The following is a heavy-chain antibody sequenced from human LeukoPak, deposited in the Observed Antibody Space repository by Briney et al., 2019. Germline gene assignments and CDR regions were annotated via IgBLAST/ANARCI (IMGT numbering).Heavy chain of an antibody. J-gene: IGHJ4*02. CDR2: IYHSGST. D-gene: IGHD1-26*01. CDR3: ARGADSGSYLLAFDY. CDR1: GGSISSSNW. Sequence: SGTLSLTCAVSGGSISSSNWWSWVRQPPGKGLEWIGEIYHSGSTNYNPSLKSRVTVSVDKSKNQFSLKLSSVTAADTAVYYCARGADSGSYLLAFDYWGQGTLVTVSS. V-gene: IGHV4-4*02.